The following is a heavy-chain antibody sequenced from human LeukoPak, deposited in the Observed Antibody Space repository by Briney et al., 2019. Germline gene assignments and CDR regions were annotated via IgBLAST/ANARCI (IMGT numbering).Heavy chain of an antibody. CDR3: ARGGAYDFWSGYSSSDPYYFDY. J-gene: IGHJ4*02. CDR2: IIPIFGTA. D-gene: IGHD3-3*01. Sequence: GASVRVFCKASGGTFSSYAISWVRQAPGQGLEWMGGIIPIFGTANYAQKFQGRVTITADESTSTAYMELSRLRSDDTAVYYCARGGAYDFWSGYSSSDPYYFDYWGQGTLVTVSS. CDR1: GGTFSSYA. V-gene: IGHV1-69*13.